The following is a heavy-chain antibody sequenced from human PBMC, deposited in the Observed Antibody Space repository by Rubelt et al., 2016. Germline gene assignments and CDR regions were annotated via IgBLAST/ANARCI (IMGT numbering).Heavy chain of an antibody. V-gene: IGHV4-39*01. CDR3: ARTPGQSSWYYFDY. CDR2: VYYSGST. CDR1: GGSITSSTYY. D-gene: IGHD6-13*01. J-gene: IGHJ4*02. Sequence: QLQLQESGPGLVKPSETLSLTCTVSGGSITSSTYYWGWIRQPPGKGLEWIGSVYYSGSTFYSPSLKSRVTIVLNTSKNQFSLKLSSVTAADTAVYYCARTPGQSSWYYFDYWGQGTLVTVSS.